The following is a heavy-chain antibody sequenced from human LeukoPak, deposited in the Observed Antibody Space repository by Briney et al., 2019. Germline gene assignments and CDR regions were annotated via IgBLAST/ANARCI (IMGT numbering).Heavy chain of an antibody. V-gene: IGHV3-53*01. Sequence: GGSLTLACAASALADCTIHMGWVRPARGKGLEWVSVIYPDGTIYYADSVKGRSTISSDISDTKLFLQMTSWRAEATAVYYCAKFKGWYGEGYFDYWGPGTLVTVSS. D-gene: IGHD3-10*01. CDR3: AKFKGWYGEGYFDY. CDR2: IYPDGTI. CDR1: ALADCTIH. J-gene: IGHJ4*02.